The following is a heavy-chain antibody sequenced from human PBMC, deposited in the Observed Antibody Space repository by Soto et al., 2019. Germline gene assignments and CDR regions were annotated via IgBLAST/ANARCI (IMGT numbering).Heavy chain of an antibody. V-gene: IGHV4-59*01. D-gene: IGHD3-3*01. J-gene: IGHJ3*02. CDR3: ARQTYYDFWSGYLGDAFDI. CDR2: IYYSGST. Sequence: PSETLSLTCTVSGGSISSYYWSWIRQPPGKGLEWIGYIYYSGSTNYNPSLKSRVTISVDTSKNQFSLKLSSVTAADTAVYYCARQTYYDFWSGYLGDAFDIWGQGTMVTVSS. CDR1: GGSISSYY.